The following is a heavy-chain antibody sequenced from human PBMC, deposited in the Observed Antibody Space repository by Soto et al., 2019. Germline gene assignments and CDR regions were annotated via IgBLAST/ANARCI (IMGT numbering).Heavy chain of an antibody. D-gene: IGHD2-21*02. CDR1: GYTFTNYY. V-gene: IGHV1-46*03. J-gene: IGHJ5*02. Sequence: QVQLVQSGAEVKKPGASVKVSCRTSGYTFTNYYMHWVRQAPGQGLEWMGIIKCSGGETTYAQKFRGSVTMTRDTSTSTVYMEVSSLRSEDTAVFSCARGGDVVPVTAPLDHWVQGTLVTVSS. CDR2: IKCSGGET. CDR3: ARGGDVVPVTAPLDH.